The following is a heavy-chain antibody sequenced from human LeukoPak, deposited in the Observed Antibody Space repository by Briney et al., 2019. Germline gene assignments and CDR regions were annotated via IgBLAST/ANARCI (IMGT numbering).Heavy chain of an antibody. CDR2: IYYSGST. V-gene: IGHV4-39*01. D-gene: IGHD4-17*01. Sequence: SETLSLTCTVSGGSISSSSYYWGWIRQPPGRGLEWIGSIYYSGSTYYNPSLKSRVTISVDTSKNQFSLKLSSVTAADTAVYYCARVPTVSFFDYWGQGTLVTVSS. CDR3: ARVPTVSFFDY. J-gene: IGHJ4*02. CDR1: GGSISSSSYY.